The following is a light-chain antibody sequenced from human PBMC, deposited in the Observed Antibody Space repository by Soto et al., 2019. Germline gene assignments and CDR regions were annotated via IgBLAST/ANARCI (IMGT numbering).Light chain of an antibody. CDR2: DVS. CDR3: CSYAGSPRYV. Sequence: QSALTQPRSVSGSPGQSVTISCTGTSSDVGGYNYVSWYQQHPGKAPKVMIYDVSERPSGVPDRFSGSKSGNTASLTISELQAEDEADYYCCSYAGSPRYVLGTGTKVTVL. V-gene: IGLV2-11*01. CDR1: SSDVGGYNY. J-gene: IGLJ1*01.